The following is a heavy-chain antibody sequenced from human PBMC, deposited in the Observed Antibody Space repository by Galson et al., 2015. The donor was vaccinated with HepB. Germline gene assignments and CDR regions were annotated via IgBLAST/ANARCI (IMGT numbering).Heavy chain of an antibody. Sequence: SLRLSCAVSGFAFSSYWMHWVRQTPGKGLEWVSRINGDGSRTSYADSVKGRFTISRDNAKNSLYLQMNSLRAEDTAVYYCARVSIAARDWVYYYGMDVWGQGTTVTVSS. CDR1: GFAFSSYW. D-gene: IGHD6-6*01. V-gene: IGHV3-74*01. CDR2: INGDGSRT. CDR3: ARVSIAARDWVYYYGMDV. J-gene: IGHJ6*02.